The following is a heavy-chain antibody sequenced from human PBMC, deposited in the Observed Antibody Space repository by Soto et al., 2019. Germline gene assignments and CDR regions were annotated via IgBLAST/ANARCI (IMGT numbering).Heavy chain of an antibody. Sequence: LRLSCAASGFTCSSSWMHWVRQAPGMGPVWVSRTNDDGSITTYADSVKGRFAISRDNARNTLYLQMSSLRAEDTGVYYCARAIAYYGLDVWGQGTTVTVFS. CDR3: ARAIAYYGLDV. CDR2: TNDDGSIT. D-gene: IGHD3-22*01. J-gene: IGHJ6*02. V-gene: IGHV3-74*01. CDR1: GFTCSSSW.